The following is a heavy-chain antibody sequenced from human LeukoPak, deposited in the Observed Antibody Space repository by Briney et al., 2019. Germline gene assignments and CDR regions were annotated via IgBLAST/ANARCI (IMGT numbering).Heavy chain of an antibody. CDR2: IYSGGST. V-gene: IGHV3-53*01. Sequence: PGGSLRLSCAASGFTVSSDYMSWVRQAPGEGLGWVSVIYSGGSTYYADSVKGRFTISRDNSKNTLYLQMNSLTAEDTAVYYCARVGVVPAAIPDGFDIWGQGTMVTVSS. CDR3: ARVGVVPAAIPDGFDI. D-gene: IGHD2-2*01. J-gene: IGHJ3*02. CDR1: GFTVSSDY.